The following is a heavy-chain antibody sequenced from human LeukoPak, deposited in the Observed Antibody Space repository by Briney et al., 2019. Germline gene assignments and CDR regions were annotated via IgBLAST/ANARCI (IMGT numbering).Heavy chain of an antibody. CDR1: GFTFSSYA. D-gene: IGHD3-16*01. Sequence: HPGASLRLSCAASGFTFSSYAMSWVRQAPGKGLEWVSAISGSGGSTYYADSVKGRFTIPRDNSKNTLYLQMNSLRAEDTAVYYCAKDHFGGVDYWGQGTLVTVSS. J-gene: IGHJ4*02. CDR3: AKDHFGGVDY. CDR2: ISGSGGST. V-gene: IGHV3-23*01.